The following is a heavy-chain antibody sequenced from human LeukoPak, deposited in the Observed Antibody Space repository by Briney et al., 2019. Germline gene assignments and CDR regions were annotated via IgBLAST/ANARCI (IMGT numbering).Heavy chain of an antibody. CDR3: ASAVEKWLFLDY. V-gene: IGHV1-46*01. CDR1: GYTFTSYY. CDR2: INPSGGST. D-gene: IGHD5-24*01. J-gene: IGHJ4*02. Sequence: GASVKVSCKASGYTFTSYYMHWVRQAPGQGLEWMGIINPSGGSTSYAQKFQGRVTMTRDTSTSTVYMELSSLRSEDTAVYYCASAVEKWLFLDYWGQGTLVTVSS.